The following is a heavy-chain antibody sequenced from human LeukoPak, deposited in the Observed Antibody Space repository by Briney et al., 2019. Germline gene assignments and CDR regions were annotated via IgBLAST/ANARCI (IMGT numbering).Heavy chain of an antibody. CDR2: IIPIFGTA. CDR3: ASRLYCSNTRCRNFPFAY. J-gene: IGHJ4*02. V-gene: IGHV1-69*01. CDR1: GGTFSSYA. Sequence: ASVKVSCKASGGTFSSYAINWVRQAPGQGLEWMGGIIPIFGTANYAQKFQDRVTITADESTSTAYMELSSLRSEDTVIYYCASRLYCSNTRCRNFPFAYWGQGTLVTVSS. D-gene: IGHD2-2*01.